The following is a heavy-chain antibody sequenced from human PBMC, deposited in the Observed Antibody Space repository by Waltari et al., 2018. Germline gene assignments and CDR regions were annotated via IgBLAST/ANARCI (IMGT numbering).Heavy chain of an antibody. Sequence: QVQLQESGPGLVQPSQTLSLACTVSGGSISGGSYYRSWIRQPAGKGLEWIGRIYTSGSTNYNPSLKSRVTISVDTSKNQFSLKLSSVTAADTAVYYCARDYGGAPANYWGQGTLVTVAS. CDR3: ARDYGGAPANY. CDR2: IYTSGST. V-gene: IGHV4-61*02. CDR1: GGSISGGSYY. J-gene: IGHJ4*02. D-gene: IGHD4-17*01.